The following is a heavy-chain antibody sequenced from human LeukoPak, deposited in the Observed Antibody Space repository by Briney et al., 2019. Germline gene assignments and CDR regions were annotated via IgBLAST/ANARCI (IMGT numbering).Heavy chain of an antibody. D-gene: IGHD7-27*01. CDR1: GFSLSTSGVG. Sequence: SGPTLVNPTQTLTLTCTFSGFSLSTSGVGVGWIRQPPGKGLEWIGYIYYSGRTNYNPSLKSRVTISVDTSKNQFSLKLTSVTATDTAVYYCAPGEMGTGYFHYWGQGTLVTVSS. V-gene: IGHV4-61*08. CDR2: IYYSGRT. CDR3: APGEMGTGYFHY. J-gene: IGHJ4*02.